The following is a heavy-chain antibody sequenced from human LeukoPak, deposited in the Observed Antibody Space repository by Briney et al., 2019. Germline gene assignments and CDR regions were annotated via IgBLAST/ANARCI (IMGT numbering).Heavy chain of an antibody. CDR3: VNGQYTGSSFFDY. V-gene: IGHV3-33*06. CDR2: IWYDRSKT. J-gene: IGHJ4*02. CDR1: GFTFRSHG. Sequence: GGSLRLSCAASGFTFRSHGMHWVRQTPGKGLEWLAVIWYDRSKTYCADSVKGRFTISRDNSKNTVDLQMDSLRAEDTAVYYCVNGQYTGSSFFDYWGQGTLVTVSS. D-gene: IGHD1-26*01.